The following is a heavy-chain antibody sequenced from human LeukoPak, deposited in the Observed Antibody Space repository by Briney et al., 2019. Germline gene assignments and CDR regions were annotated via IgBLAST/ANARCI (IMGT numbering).Heavy chain of an antibody. CDR2: ISYDGSNK. J-gene: IGHJ6*02. V-gene: IGHV3-30-3*01. Sequence: GGSLRLSCAASGFTFSSYAMHWVRQAPGKGLEWVAVISYDGSNKYYADSVKGRFTISRDNSKNSLYLQMNSLRAEDTAVYYCAREMATIVERQTYYYYGMDVWGQGTTVTVSS. CDR3: AREMATIVERQTYYYYGMDV. CDR1: GFTFSSYA. D-gene: IGHD5-24*01.